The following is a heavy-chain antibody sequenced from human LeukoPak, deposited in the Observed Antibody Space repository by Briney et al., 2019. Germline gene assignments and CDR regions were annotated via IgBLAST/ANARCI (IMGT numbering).Heavy chain of an antibody. V-gene: IGHV1-69*04. J-gene: IGHJ5*02. CDR1: GGTFSSYA. CDR2: IIPILGIA. D-gene: IGHD6-13*01. Sequence: ASVKVSRKASGGTFSSYAISWVRQAPGQGLEWMGRIIPILGIANYAQKFQGRVTITADKSTSTAYMELSSLRSEDTAVYYCAREVRSSSWYVSFGWFDPWGQGTLVTVSS. CDR3: AREVRSSSWYVSFGWFDP.